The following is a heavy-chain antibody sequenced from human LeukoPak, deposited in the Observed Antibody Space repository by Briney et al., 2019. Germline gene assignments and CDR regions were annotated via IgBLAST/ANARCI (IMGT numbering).Heavy chain of an antibody. D-gene: IGHD3-9*01. CDR2: INPNSGGT. J-gene: IGHJ4*02. V-gene: IGHV1-2*02. CDR1: GYTFTCYY. Sequence: ASVKVSCKASGYTFTCYYMHWVRQAPGQGLEWMGWINPNSGGTNYAQKFQGRVTMTRDTSVSTAYMELSRLRSDDTAVYYCARGYTYYDILTGYQGAKYYFDYWGQGTLVTVSS. CDR3: ARGYTYYDILTGYQGAKYYFDY.